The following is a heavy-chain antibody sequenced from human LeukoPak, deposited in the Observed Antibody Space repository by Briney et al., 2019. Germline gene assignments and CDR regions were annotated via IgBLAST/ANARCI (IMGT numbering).Heavy chain of an antibody. D-gene: IGHD6-19*01. CDR2: IYTSGST. V-gene: IGHV4-4*07. CDR1: GVSISNTY. CDR3: ARFAVAGYFDY. Sequence: SETLSLTCTVSGVSISNTYWSWIRQPAGKGLEWIGRIYTSGSTNYNPSLKSRVTMSVDTSKNQFSLKLSSVTAADTAVYYCARFAVAGYFDYWGQGTLVTVSS. J-gene: IGHJ4*02.